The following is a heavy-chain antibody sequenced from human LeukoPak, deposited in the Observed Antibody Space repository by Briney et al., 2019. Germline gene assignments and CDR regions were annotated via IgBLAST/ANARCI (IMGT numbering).Heavy chain of an antibody. CDR1: GYTFTSYG. D-gene: IGHD3-22*01. CDR2: ISAYNGNT. J-gene: IGHJ3*02. Sequence: ASVKVSCKASGYTFTSYGISWLRQAPGQGLEWMGWISAYNGNTNYAQKLQGRVTMTTDTSTSTAYMELRSLRSDDTAVYYCASSAYDSSGRGAFDIWGQGTMVTVSS. V-gene: IGHV1-18*01. CDR3: ASSAYDSSGRGAFDI.